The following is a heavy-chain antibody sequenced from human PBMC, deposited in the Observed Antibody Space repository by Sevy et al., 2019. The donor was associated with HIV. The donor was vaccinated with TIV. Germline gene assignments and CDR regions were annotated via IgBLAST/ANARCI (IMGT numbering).Heavy chain of an antibody. J-gene: IGHJ4*02. Sequence: GGSLRLSCAASGFTFSSHAMHWVRQAPGKGLEWVALISYDGVIKYYAESVKGRFTISRDNSKNTLYLQMNSLRADDTAVYYCAREAGYSTGWSPGHYWGQGTLVTVSS. V-gene: IGHV3-30*14. CDR2: ISYDGVIK. CDR1: GFTFSSHA. CDR3: AREAGYSTGWSPGHY. D-gene: IGHD6-19*01.